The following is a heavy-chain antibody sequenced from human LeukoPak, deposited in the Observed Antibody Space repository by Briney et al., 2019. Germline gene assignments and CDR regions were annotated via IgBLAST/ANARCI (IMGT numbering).Heavy chain of an antibody. V-gene: IGHV1-69*01. D-gene: IGHD3-3*01. CDR3: ARGRTKVDYDFWSGYLFDY. Sequence: FGTANFAQMFQGRLTITPDESTTTAYMQLSSLRSEDTAVYYCARGRTKVDYDFWSGYLFDYWGQGTLVTVSS. J-gene: IGHJ4*02. CDR2: FGTA.